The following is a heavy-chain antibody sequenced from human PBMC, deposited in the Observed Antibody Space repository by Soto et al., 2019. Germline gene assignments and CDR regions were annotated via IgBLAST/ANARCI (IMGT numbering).Heavy chain of an antibody. V-gene: IGHV3-30-3*01. CDR3: ATEGESSSWYPMYGYFHH. D-gene: IGHD6-13*01. CDR2: ISYDGSKK. Sequence: QVQLVESGGGVVQPGRSLRLSCAASGFTFSSYVMHWVRQAPGKGLEWVAVISYDGSKKYYADSVKGRFTISRDTSKNAXYLHMNSLRAEDTAVYYCATEGESSSWYPMYGYFHHWGQGTLVTVSS. J-gene: IGHJ1*01. CDR1: GFTFSSYV.